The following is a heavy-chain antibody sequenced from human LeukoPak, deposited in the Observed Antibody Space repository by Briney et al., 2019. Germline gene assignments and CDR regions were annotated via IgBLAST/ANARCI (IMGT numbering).Heavy chain of an antibody. CDR2: INHSGSS. CDR1: GGSFSAYY. J-gene: IGHJ5*02. V-gene: IGHV4-34*01. CDR3: APRGDIEHSYVYGKWFDP. Sequence: SETLSLTCAVYGGSFSAYYWTWIRQPPGKGLEWIGEINHSGSSNYNSSLRSRVTISVDTPYKQFSLRLSSVTAADTAVYYCAPRGDIEHSYVYGKWFDPWGQGTRVTVSS. D-gene: IGHD5-18*01.